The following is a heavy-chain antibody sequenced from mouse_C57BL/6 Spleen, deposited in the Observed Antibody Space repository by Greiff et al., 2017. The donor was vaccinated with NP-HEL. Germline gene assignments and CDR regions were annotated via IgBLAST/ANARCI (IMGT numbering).Heavy chain of an antibody. Sequence: EVQVVESVAELVRPGASVKVSCTASGFNITNTYMHWVKQRPDQGLEWIGRIHPANGNTKYTQKFQGKATLTADKSSNTAYLQLSSLTSEDTAIYYCARGGACRGGMAYWGQGTSVTVSA. CDR3: ARGGACRGGMAY. J-gene: IGHJ4*01. CDR1: GFNITNTY. V-gene: IGHV14-3*01. CDR2: IHPANGNT.